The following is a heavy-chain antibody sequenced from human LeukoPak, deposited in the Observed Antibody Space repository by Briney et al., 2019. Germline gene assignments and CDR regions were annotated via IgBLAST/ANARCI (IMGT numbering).Heavy chain of an antibody. CDR2: IYYSGST. D-gene: IGHD1-26*01. Sequence: SETLSLTCTVSGGSISSYYWSWIRQPPGKGLEWIGYIYYSGSTNYNPSLKSRVTISVDTSKNQFSLKLSSVTAADTAVYYCARSGSYSFYCYYYGMDVWGQGTTVTVSS. V-gene: IGHV4-59*01. J-gene: IGHJ6*02. CDR1: GGSISSYY. CDR3: ARSGSYSFYCYYYGMDV.